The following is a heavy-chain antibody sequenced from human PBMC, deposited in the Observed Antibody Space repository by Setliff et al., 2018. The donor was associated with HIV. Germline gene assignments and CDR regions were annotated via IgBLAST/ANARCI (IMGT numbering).Heavy chain of an antibody. Sequence: SETLSLTCTVSGDSIISSRNFWGWIRQPPGKGLEWIGNIHSSGSTYYNPSLKSRVFISVDLSINQFSLKLHSVTAADTAVYYCARRSIVGVARGFYYYNLDVWGQGTTVTVSS. J-gene: IGHJ6*02. V-gene: IGHV4-39*01. CDR3: ARRSIVGVARGFYYYNLDV. D-gene: IGHD1-26*01. CDR2: IHSSGST. CDR1: GDSIISSRNF.